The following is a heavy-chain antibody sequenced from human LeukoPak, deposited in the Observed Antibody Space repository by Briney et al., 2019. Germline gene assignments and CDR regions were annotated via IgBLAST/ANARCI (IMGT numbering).Heavy chain of an antibody. CDR3: ATWTGITPY. CDR2: ISSGSGPT. V-gene: IGHV3-11*01. J-gene: IGHJ4*02. D-gene: IGHD1-20*01. Sequence: LAWISSISSGSGPTYYADSVKGRFTISRDNAKNSLFLQMNSLRVEDTAVYYCATWTGITPYWGQGTLVTVSS.